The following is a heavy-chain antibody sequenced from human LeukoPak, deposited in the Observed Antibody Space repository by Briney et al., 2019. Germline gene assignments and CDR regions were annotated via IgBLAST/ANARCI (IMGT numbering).Heavy chain of an antibody. CDR3: ARDKRPYCSSTSCAGYNWFDP. D-gene: IGHD2-2*01. CDR2: ISAYNGNT. V-gene: IGHV1-18*04. J-gene: IGHJ5*02. Sequence: GASVKVSCKASGYTFTSYGISWVRQAPGQGLEWMGWISAYNGNTNYAQKLQGRVTMTTDTSTSIAYMELRSLRSDDTAVYYCARDKRPYCSSTSCAGYNWFDPWGQGTLVTVSS. CDR1: GYTFTSYG.